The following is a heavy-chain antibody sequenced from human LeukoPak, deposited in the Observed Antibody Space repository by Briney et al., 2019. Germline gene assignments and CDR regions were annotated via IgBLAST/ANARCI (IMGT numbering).Heavy chain of an antibody. Sequence: PGESLQISCQGSGYSFTSYWIGWVRQMPGKGLEWMGIIYPGDSDTRYSPSFQGQVTISADKSISTAYLQWSSLKASDTAMYYCARVSVRGGSGFEYFQHWGQGTLVTVSS. J-gene: IGHJ1*01. CDR1: GYSFTSYW. CDR3: ARVSVRGGSGFEYFQH. D-gene: IGHD3-22*01. V-gene: IGHV5-51*01. CDR2: IYPGDSDT.